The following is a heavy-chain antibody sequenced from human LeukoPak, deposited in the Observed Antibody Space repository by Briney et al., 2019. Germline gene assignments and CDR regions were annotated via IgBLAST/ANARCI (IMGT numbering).Heavy chain of an antibody. J-gene: IGHJ4*02. CDR1: GGAFSSYA. Sequence: GASVKVSCKASGGAFSSYAISWVRQAPGQGLEWMGGIIPIFATPNYAQKFQGRVTITADESTSTAYMELSSLRSEDTAVYYCARVRKEIFGVVIYYFDYWGQGTLVTVSS. CDR2: IIPIFATP. D-gene: IGHD3-3*01. CDR3: ARVRKEIFGVVIYYFDY. V-gene: IGHV1-69*13.